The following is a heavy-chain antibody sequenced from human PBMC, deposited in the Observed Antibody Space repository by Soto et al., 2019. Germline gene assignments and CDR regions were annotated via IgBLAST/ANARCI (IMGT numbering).Heavy chain of an antibody. D-gene: IGHD2-2*01. CDR3: ARVAGRYCISTSCYAASTFDI. Sequence: QLQLQESGSGLVKPSQTLSLTCAVSGGSISSGGYSWSWIRQPPGKGLEWIGYIYHSGSTYYNPSLKSRVTISVDRSKNQFSLTLSSVTAAAKAVSYCARVAGRYCISTSCYAASTFDIWGKGKMVTVSS. CDR1: GGSISSGGYS. V-gene: IGHV4-30-2*01. CDR2: IYHSGST. J-gene: IGHJ3*02.